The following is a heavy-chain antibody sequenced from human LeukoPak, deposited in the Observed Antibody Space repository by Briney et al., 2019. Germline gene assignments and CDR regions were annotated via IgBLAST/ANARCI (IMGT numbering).Heavy chain of an antibody. CDR2: ICYSGSP. J-gene: IGHJ5*02. CDR1: GGSISSGDYY. D-gene: IGHD1-26*01. Sequence: SETLSLTCTVSGGSISSGDYYWSWIRQPPGKGLEWIGYICYSGSPYYNPSLKSRVTISVDTSKNQLSLKLSSLTAADTAVYYWARHEYSGSYYGLSWFDPWGQGTLVTVSS. CDR3: ARHEYSGSYYGLSWFDP. V-gene: IGHV4-39*01.